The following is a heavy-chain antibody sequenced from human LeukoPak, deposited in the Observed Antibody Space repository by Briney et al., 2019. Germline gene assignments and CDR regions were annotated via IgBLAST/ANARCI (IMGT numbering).Heavy chain of an antibody. V-gene: IGHV4-34*01. CDR2: INHSGST. Sequence: SETLSLTCAVYGGAFGADYWSWTRQPPGKGLEWIGEINHSGSTNYNPSLKTRVTISVDTSKNQFSLKLSSMTAADTAVYYCARGALRRSRGVDYWGQGTLVTVSS. CDR3: ARGALRRSRGVDY. CDR1: GGAFGADY. D-gene: IGHD1-26*01. J-gene: IGHJ4*02.